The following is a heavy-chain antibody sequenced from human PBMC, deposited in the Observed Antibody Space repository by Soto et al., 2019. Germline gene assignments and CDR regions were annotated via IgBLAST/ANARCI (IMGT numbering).Heavy chain of an antibody. D-gene: IGHD3-3*01. V-gene: IGHV1-18*04. CDR3: ARDGNYDFLSCYCSHLGYYGMDV. CDR1: GYTFTSYG. CDR2: ISGYNGNT. Sequence: QVQLVQSGAEVKKPGASVKVSCKASGYTFTSYGISWVRQAPGQGLEWMGWISGYNGNTNYAQKLQGRVTMTTDTSTSIAYMELRSLRSDDTSVYYCARDGNYDFLSCYCSHLGYYGMDVWGQGTTVTVSS. J-gene: IGHJ6*02.